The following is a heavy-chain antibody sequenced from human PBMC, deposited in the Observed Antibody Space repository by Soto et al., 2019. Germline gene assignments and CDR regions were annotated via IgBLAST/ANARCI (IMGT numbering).Heavy chain of an antibody. Sequence: PGGSLRLXCAASGFTFSSYWMHWVRQAPGKGLVWVSRIESDGSSPIYADSVKGRFTISRDNAKNTLYLQMNSLRAEDTAVYYCAKSNWFDPWGQGTLVTAS. V-gene: IGHV3-74*01. CDR3: AKSNWFDP. CDR1: GFTFSSYW. J-gene: IGHJ5*02. CDR2: IESDGSSP.